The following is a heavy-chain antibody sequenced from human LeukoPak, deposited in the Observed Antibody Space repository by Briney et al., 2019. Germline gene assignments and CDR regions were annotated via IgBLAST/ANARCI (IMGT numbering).Heavy chain of an antibody. Sequence: GETLRLSCAASGCTFSSYWLSWVRQAQGQGLDWVANINHYGSEKYYEDSVKGRFTISRDNAKNSLYLQMNSLRAEDTAVYYCARAGTYYDFWSAPGPFDYWGQGTLVTVSS. CDR2: INHYGSEK. D-gene: IGHD3-3*01. CDR1: GCTFSSYW. CDR3: ARAGTYYDFWSAPGPFDY. J-gene: IGHJ4*02. V-gene: IGHV3-7*01.